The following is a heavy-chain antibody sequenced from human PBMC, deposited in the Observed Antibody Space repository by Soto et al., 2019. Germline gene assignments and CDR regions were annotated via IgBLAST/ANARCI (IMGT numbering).Heavy chain of an antibody. CDR1: GGTFSSYA. V-gene: IGHV1-69*13. D-gene: IGHD3-22*01. Sequence: GASVKVSCKASGGTFSSYAISWVRQAPGQGLEWMGGIIPIFGTANYAQKFQGRVTITADESTSTAYMELSSLRSEDTAVYYCAFDYYDSSGYYSPFDYWGQGTLVTVSS. CDR3: AFDYYDSSGYYSPFDY. CDR2: IIPIFGTA. J-gene: IGHJ4*02.